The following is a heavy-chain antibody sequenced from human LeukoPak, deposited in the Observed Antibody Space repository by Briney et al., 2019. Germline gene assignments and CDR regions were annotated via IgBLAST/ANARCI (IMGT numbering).Heavy chain of an antibody. J-gene: IGHJ4*02. CDR2: ARNKAKSYTT. Sequence: GGSLRLSCAASGFTFTDRYMGWVRQAPGKGLAWVGRARNKAKSYTTEYAASVRGRFTISRDDSKSSLYLQMNSLQAEDTAVYYCVRVGIGHQFDDYWGQGALVTVSS. V-gene: IGHV3-72*01. CDR1: GFTFTDRY. CDR3: VRVGIGHQFDDY. D-gene: IGHD3-9*01.